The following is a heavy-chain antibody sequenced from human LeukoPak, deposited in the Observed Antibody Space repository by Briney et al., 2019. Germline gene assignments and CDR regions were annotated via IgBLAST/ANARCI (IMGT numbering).Heavy chain of an antibody. J-gene: IGHJ4*02. V-gene: IGHV4-61*02. Sequence: SETLSLTCSVSGGSITTGVYSWTWIRQSAEKGLEWIGRISTRGSTTYNPSLESRVSISLDTPKNQFSLKLNSVTAADTAVYYCAKSFWISGWYVGFDSWGQGTLVTVSS. CDR1: GGSITTGVYS. D-gene: IGHD6-19*01. CDR2: ISTRGST. CDR3: AKSFWISGWYVGFDS.